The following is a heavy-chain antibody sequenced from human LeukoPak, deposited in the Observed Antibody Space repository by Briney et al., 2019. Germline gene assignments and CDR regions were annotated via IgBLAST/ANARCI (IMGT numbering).Heavy chain of an antibody. J-gene: IGHJ4*02. D-gene: IGHD6-19*01. CDR3: ARVKWLSGFDY. CDR1: GFTFSSYS. CDR2: ISSSSYI. V-gene: IGHV3-21*01. Sequence: PGGSLRLSRAASGFTFSSYSMNWVRQAPGKGLEWVSSISSSSYIYYADSVKGRFTISRDNAKNSLYLQMNSLRAEDTAVYYCARVKWLSGFDYWGQGTLVTVSS.